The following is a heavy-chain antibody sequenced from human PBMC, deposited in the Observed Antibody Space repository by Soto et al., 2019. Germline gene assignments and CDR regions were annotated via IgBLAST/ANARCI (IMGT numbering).Heavy chain of an antibody. CDR3: GGVRVEMARVGYFLCYDGDV. CDR2: IFYSGST. J-gene: IGHJ6*01. CDR1: GDSVNSGSYY. V-gene: IGHV4-61*01. D-gene: IGHD5-12*01. Sequence: SETLSLTCTVSGDSVNSGSYYWSWIRQPPGKGLEWIGYIFYSGSTEYTPSLKSRVTISLDTSKNQFSLKLSSVTAADTAVYYCGGVRVEMARVGYFLCYDGDVWGEGGSVTVSS.